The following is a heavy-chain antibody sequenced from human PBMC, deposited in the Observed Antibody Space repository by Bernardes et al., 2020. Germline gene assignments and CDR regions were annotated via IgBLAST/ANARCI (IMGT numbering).Heavy chain of an antibody. CDR1: GFTVSSNY. J-gene: IGHJ6*02. CDR3: ARYLGKNLPHYGMDV. CDR2: IYSGGST. Sequence: GSLRLSCAASGFTVSSNYMSWVRQAPGKGLEWVSVIYSGGSTYYADSVKGRFTISRDNSKNTLYLQMNSLRAEDTAVYYCARYLGKNLPHYGMDVWGQGTTVTVSS. D-gene: IGHD3-10*01. V-gene: IGHV3-53*01.